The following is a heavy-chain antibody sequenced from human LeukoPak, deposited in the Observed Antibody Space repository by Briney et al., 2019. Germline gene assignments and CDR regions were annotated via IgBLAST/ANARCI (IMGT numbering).Heavy chain of an antibody. CDR1: GFTFSSYS. V-gene: IGHV3-48*01. CDR3: ARGEGEMATIDYYYYMDV. Sequence: GGSLRLSCAASGFTFSSYSMNWVRQAPGKGLEWVSYISSSSSTIYYADSVKGRFTISRDNAKNSLYLQMNSLRAEDTAMYYCARGEGEMATIDYYYYMDVWGKGTTVTVSS. D-gene: IGHD5-24*01. J-gene: IGHJ6*03. CDR2: ISSSSSTI.